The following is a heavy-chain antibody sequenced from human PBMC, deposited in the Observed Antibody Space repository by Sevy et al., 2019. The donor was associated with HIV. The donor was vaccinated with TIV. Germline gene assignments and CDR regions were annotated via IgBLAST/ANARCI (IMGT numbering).Heavy chain of an antibody. Sequence: RLSCAASGFTFSRYWMSWVRQAPGKGLEWVAVIWFDGSNTYYADSVKGRFTISRDIAKNTLHLQMNSLRAEDTAVYYCARDLEFYDYGDYGPAFMPDYWGQGTLVTVSS. J-gene: IGHJ4*02. CDR2: IWFDGSNT. V-gene: IGHV3-33*07. CDR3: ARDLEFYDYGDYGPAFMPDY. D-gene: IGHD4-17*01. CDR1: GFTFSRYW.